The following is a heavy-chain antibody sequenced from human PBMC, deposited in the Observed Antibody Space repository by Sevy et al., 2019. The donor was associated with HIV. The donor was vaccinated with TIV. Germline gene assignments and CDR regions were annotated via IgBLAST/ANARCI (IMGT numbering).Heavy chain of an antibody. CDR2: IYPGDSDT. CDR1: GYSFTSYW. V-gene: IGHV5-51*01. CDR3: ARLRYCSGGSCYSWFGDY. Sequence: GESLKISCKGSGYSFTSYWIGWVRQMPGKGLEWMGIIYPGDSDTRYSPSFQGQVTISADKSISTAYLQWSSLKASDTAMYYCARLRYCSGGSCYSWFGDYWGQGTLVTVSS. J-gene: IGHJ4*02. D-gene: IGHD2-15*01.